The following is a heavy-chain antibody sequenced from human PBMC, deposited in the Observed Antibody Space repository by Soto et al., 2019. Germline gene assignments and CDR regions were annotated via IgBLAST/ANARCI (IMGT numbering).Heavy chain of an antibody. CDR1: GFTFSLYG. CDR2: ISYDGSNK. Sequence: QVQLVESGGGVVQPGRSLRLSCAASGFTFSLYGMHWVRQAPGKGLEWVSVISYDGSNKYYADSVKGRFTISRDNSKNTLDLQMNSLRPEDTAVYYCANSPLLYDFWSGFGFWGQGTLVTVSP. D-gene: IGHD3-3*01. J-gene: IGHJ4*02. V-gene: IGHV3-30*18. CDR3: ANSPLLYDFWSGFGF.